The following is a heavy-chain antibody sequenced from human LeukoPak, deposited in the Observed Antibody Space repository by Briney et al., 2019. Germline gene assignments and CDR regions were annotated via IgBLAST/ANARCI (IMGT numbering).Heavy chain of an antibody. CDR3: ARRDFSGWNYFDY. V-gene: IGHV4-59*01. D-gene: IGHD6-19*01. CDR1: GGSISNYY. J-gene: IGHJ4*02. Sequence: SETLSLTCTVSGGSISNYYWSWIRQPPGKGLEWIGYIYYSGSTNYNPSLKSRVTISVDTSKNQFSLKLSSVTAADTAVYYSARRDFSGWNYFDYWGQGTLVTVSS. CDR2: IYYSGST.